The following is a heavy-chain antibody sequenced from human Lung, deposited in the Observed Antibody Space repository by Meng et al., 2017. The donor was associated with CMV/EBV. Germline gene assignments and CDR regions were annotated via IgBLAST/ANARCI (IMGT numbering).Heavy chain of an antibody. CDR2: VFYSGST. CDR3: ARHFGSGSYPFDY. V-gene: IGHV4-39*01. D-gene: IGHD1-26*01. J-gene: IGHJ4*02. Sequence: GSLRLXXAVSGGTIKINSFYWAWIRQTPGQGLEWIGSVFYSGSTYYNPSLKSRVTISVDTSKNQFSLNVYSVTAADTAVFYCARHFGSGSYPFDYWGQGXLVTVSS. CDR1: GGTIKINSFY.